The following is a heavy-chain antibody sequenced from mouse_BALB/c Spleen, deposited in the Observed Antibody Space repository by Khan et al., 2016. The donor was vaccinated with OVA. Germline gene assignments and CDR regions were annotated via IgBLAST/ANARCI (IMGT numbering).Heavy chain of an antibody. V-gene: IGHV5-6*01. D-gene: IGHD4-1*01. Sequence: EVELVESGGDLVKPGGSLKLSCAASGFTFSPYSMSWVRQTPDKRLEWVATISTDGDYTYYPDSVKGRFTISRDNAKNAPYLQIISLKSEDTAMYYCSTHYTGSFAYWGQGTLVTVSA. CDR2: ISTDGDYT. CDR3: STHYTGSFAY. CDR1: GFTFSPYS. J-gene: IGHJ3*01.